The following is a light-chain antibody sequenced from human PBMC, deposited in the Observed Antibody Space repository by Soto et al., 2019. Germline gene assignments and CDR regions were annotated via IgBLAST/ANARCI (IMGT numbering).Light chain of an antibody. CDR2: AAS. J-gene: IGKJ5*01. CDR1: QDIDKF. CDR3: QQFHSYPIT. V-gene: IGKV1-16*01. Sequence: DIQMTQSPSSLSASVGDRVTITCQASQDIDKFLNWYQQKPGKGPKLLIYAASTLQSGVPSRFSGSGSGTDFTLTISCLQSEDFATYYCQQFHSYPITFGQGTRLEIK.